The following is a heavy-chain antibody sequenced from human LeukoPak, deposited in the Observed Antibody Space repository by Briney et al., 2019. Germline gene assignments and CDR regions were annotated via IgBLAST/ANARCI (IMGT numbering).Heavy chain of an antibody. J-gene: IGHJ4*02. D-gene: IGHD2-8*01. CDR3: TKDTPIGKYCTNGVCSPFVY. CDR1: AFTFSSHA. CDR2: ISDSGAYT. Sequence: GRSLTLSCAVSAFTFSSHAMSSVRQAPGQGLEWDSVISDSGAYTSYAASVRGRFTISTVTSRNSLCQQTIRQTPEDTSVYFCTKDTPIGKYCTNGVCSPFVYWGQGGMVTVCS. V-gene: IGHV3-23*01.